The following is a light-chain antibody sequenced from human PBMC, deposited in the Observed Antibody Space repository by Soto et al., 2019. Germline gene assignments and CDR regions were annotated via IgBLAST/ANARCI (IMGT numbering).Light chain of an antibody. J-gene: IGKJ1*01. Sequence: DIQMTQSPSSLSASVGDRVTITCRASQSISSYLNWYQQRPGKAPKLLIYAASSLQSGVPSRFNGSGSGTDFILTISSLQPEDFATYYCQQSYNSPRTFGQGTKVEIK. CDR3: QQSYNSPRT. CDR2: AAS. V-gene: IGKV1-39*01. CDR1: QSISSY.